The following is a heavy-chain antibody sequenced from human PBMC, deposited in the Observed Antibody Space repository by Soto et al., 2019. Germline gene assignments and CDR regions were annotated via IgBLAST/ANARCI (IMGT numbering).Heavy chain of an antibody. CDR3: ARTYSSGWYWGWFDP. Sequence: EVQLVESGGGLVQPGGSLRLSCAASGFTFSSYWMHWVRQAPGKGLVWVSRINNDGSSTNYADSVKGRFTISRDNAKYTLYLQMNSLRAEDTSVYYCARTYSSGWYWGWFDPWGQGTLVTVSS. V-gene: IGHV3-74*01. CDR2: INNDGSST. CDR1: GFTFSSYW. D-gene: IGHD6-19*01. J-gene: IGHJ5*02.